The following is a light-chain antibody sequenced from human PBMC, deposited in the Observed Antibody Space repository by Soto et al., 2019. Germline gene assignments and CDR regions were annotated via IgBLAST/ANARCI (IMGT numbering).Light chain of an antibody. CDR1: QSVSGD. V-gene: IGKV3-15*01. CDR3: QQYNNWPIT. J-gene: IGKJ5*01. Sequence: DIVLKQSPATLSLSPGERATLSCMASQSVSGDLAWYHHKPGQAPRLLIYDASTRALDTPARFAGSGAGTEFTLNISSLQSEDFAVYFCQQYNNWPITVGQGTRLRL. CDR2: DAS.